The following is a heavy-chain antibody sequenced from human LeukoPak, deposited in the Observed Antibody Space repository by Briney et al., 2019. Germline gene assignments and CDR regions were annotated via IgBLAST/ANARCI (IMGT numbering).Heavy chain of an antibody. CDR2: INSDGSST. V-gene: IGHV3-74*01. Sequence: PGGSLRLSCAASGFTFSSYWMHWVRQAPGKGLVWVSRINSDGSSTSYADSVKGRFTISRDNAKNTLYLQMNSLRAEDTAVYYCARESELLWFGELPYGMDVWGQGTTVTVSS. J-gene: IGHJ6*02. CDR1: GFTFSSYW. D-gene: IGHD3-10*01. CDR3: ARESELLWFGELPYGMDV.